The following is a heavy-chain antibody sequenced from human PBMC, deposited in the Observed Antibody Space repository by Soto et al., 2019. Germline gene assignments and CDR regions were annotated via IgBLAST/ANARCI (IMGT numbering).Heavy chain of an antibody. CDR1: GGSISSYD. Sequence: SDTLSLTWTVSGGSISSYDGSWILQAPGKGLEWIGYIYYSGTTNYNPSLKSRVTISVDTSTNQFSLKLSSVTAADTAAYYCGSYTGTHSSNVSDTWGQGTLLT. CDR3: GSYTGTHSSNVSDT. D-gene: IGHD6-6*01. V-gene: IGHV4-59*01. J-gene: IGHJ5*01. CDR2: IYYSGTT.